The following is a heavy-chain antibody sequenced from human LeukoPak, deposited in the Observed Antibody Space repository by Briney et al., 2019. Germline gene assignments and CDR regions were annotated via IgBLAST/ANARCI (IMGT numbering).Heavy chain of an antibody. J-gene: IGHJ5*02. Sequence: PSETLSLTCTVSGGSISSSSYYWGWIRQPPGTGLEWIGSIYYSGSTYYNPSLKSRVTISVDTSKNQFSLKLSSVTAADTAVYYCARQSGGSSWDSRPNWFDPWGQGTLVTVSS. V-gene: IGHV4-39*01. CDR2: IYYSGST. D-gene: IGHD6-13*01. CDR1: GGSISSSSYY. CDR3: ARQSGGSSWDSRPNWFDP.